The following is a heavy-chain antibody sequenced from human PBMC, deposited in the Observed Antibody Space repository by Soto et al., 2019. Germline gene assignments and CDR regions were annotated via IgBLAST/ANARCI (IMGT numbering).Heavy chain of an antibody. CDR1: GSYFTSYW. J-gene: IGHJ5*02. V-gene: IGHV5-10-1*01. CDR2: IDPSDSYT. Sequence: GEALKISCKFSGSYFTSYWISCVRLMPGKGLVGMGRIDPSDSYTNYSPSFRGHVTISSDKSISTAHLQCSSLKXEHTAMYYCATHLYWSGGSCGELNWFATCGQGKRVTV. CDR3: ATHLYWSGGSCGELNWFAT. D-gene: IGHD2-15*01.